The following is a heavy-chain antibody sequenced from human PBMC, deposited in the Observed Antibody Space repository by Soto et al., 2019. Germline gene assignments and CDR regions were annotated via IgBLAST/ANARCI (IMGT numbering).Heavy chain of an antibody. D-gene: IGHD6-6*01. CDR2: INAGNGNT. CDR1: GYTFTSYA. J-gene: IGHJ4*02. V-gene: IGHV1-3*01. Sequence: ASVKVSCKASGYTFTSYAMHWVRQAPGQRLEWMGWINAGNGNTKYSQKIQGRVTITRDTSASTAYMELSSLRSEDTAVYYCERAIGYSSSPHDYWGQGTMVTVS. CDR3: ERAIGYSSSPHDY.